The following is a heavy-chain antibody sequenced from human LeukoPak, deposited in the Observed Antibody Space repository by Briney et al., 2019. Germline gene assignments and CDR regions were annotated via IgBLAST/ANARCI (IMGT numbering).Heavy chain of an antibody. CDR1: GFSFSSFW. V-gene: IGHV3-74*01. CDR2: VKSDGAGT. Sequence: GGSLRLSCAASGFSFSSFWMHWVRQGPGKGRVWVSGVKSDGAGTSYVDSVKGRFTISRDNAKNTLDLQMNSLRAEDTAVYYCARGGYGAYMGWGQGMLVTVSS. D-gene: IGHD4-17*01. J-gene: IGHJ4*02. CDR3: ARGGYGAYMG.